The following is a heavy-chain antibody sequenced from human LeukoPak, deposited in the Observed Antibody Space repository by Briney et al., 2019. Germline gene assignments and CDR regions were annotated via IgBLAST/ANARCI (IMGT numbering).Heavy chain of an antibody. CDR1: GGSFSGYDY. Sequence: SETLSLTCAVYGGSFSGYDYWSWSRQPPGKGLEWIGEINHSGSTNYNPSLKSRVTISVDMSKNQFSLKLTSVTAADTAVYYCATVLRFLEWPFRMDVWGKGTTVTVSS. CDR2: INHSGST. J-gene: IGHJ6*04. CDR3: ATVLRFLEWPFRMDV. D-gene: IGHD3-3*01. V-gene: IGHV4-34*01.